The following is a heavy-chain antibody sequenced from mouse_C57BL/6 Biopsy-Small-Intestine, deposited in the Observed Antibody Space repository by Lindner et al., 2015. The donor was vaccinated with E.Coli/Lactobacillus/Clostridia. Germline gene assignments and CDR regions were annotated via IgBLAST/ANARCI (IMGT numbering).Heavy chain of an antibody. J-gene: IGHJ4*01. Sequence: SVKVSCKASGYTFTRDGISWVRQAPGQGLEWLGWISAFNGYTSYAQKFRGRVTITTDTYTSTVYMELTSLRSDDTAVYFCARDKAYSSSETPTLDYWGQGTLVTVSS. V-gene: IGHV1-81*01. D-gene: IGHD1-1*01. CDR1: GYTFTRDG. CDR2: ISAFNGYT. CDR3: ARDKAYSSSETPTLDY.